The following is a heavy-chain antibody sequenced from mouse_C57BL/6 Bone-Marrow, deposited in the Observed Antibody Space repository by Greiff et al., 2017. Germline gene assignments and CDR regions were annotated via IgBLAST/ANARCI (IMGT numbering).Heavy chain of an antibody. CDR1: GYTFTDYE. CDR3: TSLMVVEEDY. J-gene: IGHJ2*01. D-gene: IGHD1-1*01. Sequence: VQLQQSGAELVRPGASVTLSCKASGYTFTDYEMHWVKQTPVHGLEWIGAIDPETGGTAYNQKFKGKAILTADNSSSTAYMELRSLTSEDSAVYYCTSLMVVEEDYWGQGTTLTVSS. CDR2: IDPETGGT. V-gene: IGHV1-15*01.